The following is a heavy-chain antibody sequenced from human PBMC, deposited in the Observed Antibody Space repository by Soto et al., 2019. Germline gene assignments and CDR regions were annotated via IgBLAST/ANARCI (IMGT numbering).Heavy chain of an antibody. CDR2: ISYDGSNK. J-gene: IGHJ6*04. CDR1: GFTFSSYA. CDR3: AREYYDFWSGFYYYYYGMDV. V-gene: IGHV3-30-3*01. D-gene: IGHD3-3*01. Sequence: LRLSCAASGFTFSSYAMHWVRQAPGKGLEWVAVISYDGSNKYYADSVKGRFTISRDNSKNTLYLQMNSLRAEDTAVYYCAREYYDFWSGFYYYYYGMDVWGKGTTVTVSS.